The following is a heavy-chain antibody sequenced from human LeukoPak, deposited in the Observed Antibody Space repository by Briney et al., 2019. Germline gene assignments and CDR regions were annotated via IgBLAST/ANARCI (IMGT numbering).Heavy chain of an antibody. J-gene: IGHJ4*02. D-gene: IGHD4-17*01. CDR1: GYSFTVSY. Sequence: GASVKVSCKASGYSFTVSYMHWVRQGPGQGLEWMGWINPNSGGTNYAQPLLGRVTMTTDTSISTAYMSLSTVRAHDTALYNCASLYGDYVASDYWGEGTLGTVSS. CDR3: ASLYGDYVASDY. V-gene: IGHV1-2*02. CDR2: INPNSGGT.